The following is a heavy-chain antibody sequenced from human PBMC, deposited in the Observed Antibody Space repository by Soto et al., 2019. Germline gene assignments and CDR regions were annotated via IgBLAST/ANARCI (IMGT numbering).Heavy chain of an antibody. D-gene: IGHD2-21*01. J-gene: IGHJ4*01. CDR2: IYPGDSDT. V-gene: IGHV5-51*03. Sequence: GKSLKISCRTLGSTFTASGFPWLRKLPGKGLEWMGIIYPGDSDTRYNPSFQGHVTISADKSITTAYIQWNSLQASDTALYYCARGGNWSPYFFDSWGHGTQVTVSS. CDR3: ARGGNWSPYFFDS. CDR1: GSTFTASG.